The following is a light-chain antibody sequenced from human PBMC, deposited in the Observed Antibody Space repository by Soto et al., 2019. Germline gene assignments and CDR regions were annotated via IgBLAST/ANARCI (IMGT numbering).Light chain of an antibody. V-gene: IGKV1-5*03. CDR2: KAS. CDR3: QQYDSYSPT. J-gene: IGKJ1*01. CDR1: QSVSNW. Sequence: DIQMTQSPSTLSASVGDRVTITCRASQSVSNWLAWYQQKPRKAPKLMIYKASSLESGVPSRFSGRGSGTEFTLTISSLQPGDFATYYCQQYDSYSPTFGQGTKVDIK.